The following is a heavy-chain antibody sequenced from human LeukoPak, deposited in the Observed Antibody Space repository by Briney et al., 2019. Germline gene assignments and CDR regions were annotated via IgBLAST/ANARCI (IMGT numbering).Heavy chain of an antibody. J-gene: IGHJ5*02. CDR2: INPSGGST. D-gene: IGHD2-2*01. Sequence: ASVKVSCKASGYTFTSYYMHWVRQAPGQGPEWMGIINPSGGSTSYAQKFQGRVTMTRDTSTSTVYMELSSLRSEDTAVYYCARVSESGYCSSTSCRTHNWFDPWGQGTLVTVSS. CDR1: GYTFTSYY. CDR3: ARVSESGYCSSTSCRTHNWFDP. V-gene: IGHV1-46*01.